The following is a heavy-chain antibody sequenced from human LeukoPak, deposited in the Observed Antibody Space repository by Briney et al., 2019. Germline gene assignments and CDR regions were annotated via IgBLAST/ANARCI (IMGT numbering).Heavy chain of an antibody. V-gene: IGHV1-18*01. CDR2: ISAYNGNT. Sequence: ASVKVSCKASGYTFTSYGISWVRQAPGQGLEWMGWISAYNGNTNYAQKLQGRVTMTTDTSTSTAYMGLRSLRSDDTAVYYCARSLKYYDYVWGSYLPFYWGQGTLVTVSS. CDR1: GYTFTSYG. CDR3: ARSLKYYDYVWGSYLPFY. D-gene: IGHD3-16*02. J-gene: IGHJ4*02.